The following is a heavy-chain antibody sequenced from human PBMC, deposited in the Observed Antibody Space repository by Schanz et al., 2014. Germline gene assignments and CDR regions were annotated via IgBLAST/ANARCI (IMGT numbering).Heavy chain of an antibody. D-gene: IGHD3-9*01. V-gene: IGHV3-21*02. CDR1: GFTFSTYA. Sequence: EVLLVDSGGGLVQPGGSLRLSCAASGFTFSTYAMTWVRQAPGKGLEWVSSISIRGGNTYYTDSVKGRFTISRDNAKNSLFLQMHSLRADDTAVYYCARSTYYDILTGQTHTRVDVRYFDLWGRGTLVTVSS. CDR2: ISIRGGNT. J-gene: IGHJ2*01. CDR3: ARSTYYDILTGQTHTRVDVRYFDL.